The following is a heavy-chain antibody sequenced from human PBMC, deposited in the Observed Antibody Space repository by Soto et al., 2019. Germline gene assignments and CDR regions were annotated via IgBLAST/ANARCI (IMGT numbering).Heavy chain of an antibody. CDR2: IIPIFGTA. J-gene: IGHJ4*02. V-gene: IGHV1-69*13. CDR1: GGTFSSYA. Sequence: GASVKVSCKASGGTFSSYAISWVRQAPGQGLEWMGGIIPIFGTANYAQKFQGRVTITADESTSTAYMELSSLRSEDTAVYYCAREGPTVTTFHSFDYWGQGTLVTVSS. CDR3: AREGPTVTTFHSFDY. D-gene: IGHD4-17*01.